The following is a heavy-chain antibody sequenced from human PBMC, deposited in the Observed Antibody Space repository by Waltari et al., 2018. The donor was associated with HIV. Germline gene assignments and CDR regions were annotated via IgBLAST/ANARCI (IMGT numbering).Heavy chain of an antibody. J-gene: IGHJ5*02. CDR1: GFSFSIYA. CDR3: TKDPVTAVGNINWFDP. D-gene: IGHD6-13*01. V-gene: IGHV3-23*01. CDR2: ISGSGDNR. Sequence: EVQLLESGGGLVQPGGSLRLSCRASGFSFSIYAMNWVCQAPGKGMEWVSGISGSGDNRYYADSVKGWFTISRDNSKNKVCLQMKSLRPEDTVFYYCTKDPVTAVGNINWFDPWGQGTLVTVSS.